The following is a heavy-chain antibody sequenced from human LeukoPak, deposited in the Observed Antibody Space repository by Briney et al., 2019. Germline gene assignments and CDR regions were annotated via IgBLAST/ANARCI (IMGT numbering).Heavy chain of an antibody. CDR2: ISGSGVDT. D-gene: IGHD3-10*01. CDR3: ASGTYRLGDY. Sequence: PGGSLRLSCAASGLSFSTYAMSWVRQPPGKGLEWVAGISGSGVDTHYAGSVNGRFRISRDNSANTLYLQMNSLREEDTALYYCASGTYRLGDYWGQGTQVAVSP. J-gene: IGHJ4*02. V-gene: IGHV3-23*01. CDR1: GLSFSTYA.